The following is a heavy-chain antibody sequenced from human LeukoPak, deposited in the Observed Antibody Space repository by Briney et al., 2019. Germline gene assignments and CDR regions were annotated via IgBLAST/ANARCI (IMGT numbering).Heavy chain of an antibody. J-gene: IGHJ4*02. V-gene: IGHV4-39*01. CDR1: GGSISSSSYY. CDR3: ARHDLRYSSGWYNY. D-gene: IGHD6-19*01. Sequence: SETLSLTCTVSGGSISSSSYYWGWLRQPPGKGLEWIGSIYYSGSTYYNPSLKSRVTISVDTSKNQFSLKLSSVTAADTAVYYCARHDLRYSSGWYNYWGQGTLVTVSS. CDR2: IYYSGST.